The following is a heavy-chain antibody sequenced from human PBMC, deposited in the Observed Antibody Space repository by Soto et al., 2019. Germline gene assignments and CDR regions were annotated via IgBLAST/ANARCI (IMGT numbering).Heavy chain of an antibody. CDR3: ARLEASSWFSF. Sequence: SETLSLTCTVSGGSISSLYWSWVRQPPGRGLEWIGYIAYTGNTLYNPSLKSRVTISVDTSKNQFSLKLNSVTAADTAVYYCARLEASSWFSFWGQGTQVTVSS. CDR2: IAYTGNT. D-gene: IGHD6-13*01. CDR1: GGSISSLY. V-gene: IGHV4-59*08. J-gene: IGHJ4*02.